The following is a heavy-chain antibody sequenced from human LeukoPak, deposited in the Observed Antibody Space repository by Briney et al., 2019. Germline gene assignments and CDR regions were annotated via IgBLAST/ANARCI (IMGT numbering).Heavy chain of an antibody. J-gene: IGHJ4*02. CDR1: GFTFSSYG. Sequence: GRSLRLSCAASGFTFSSYGMHWVRQAPGNGLEWVAVIWYDGSNKYYADSVKGRFTISRDNSKNTLYLQMNSLRAEDTAVYYCARGADCRFLEWLFSHLFDYWGQGTLVTVSS. CDR3: ARGADCRFLEWLFSHLFDY. V-gene: IGHV3-33*01. D-gene: IGHD3-3*01. CDR2: IWYDGSNK.